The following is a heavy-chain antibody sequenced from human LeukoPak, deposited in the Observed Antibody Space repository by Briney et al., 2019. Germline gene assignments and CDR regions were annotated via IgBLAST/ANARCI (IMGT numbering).Heavy chain of an antibody. D-gene: IGHD4-11*01. Sequence: GGSLRLSCAASGFAFSTYSMNWVRQAPGKGLDWVSSISSSGTYIHYADSVKGRFTISRDNAKNSLYLQMNSLRAEDTAVYYCARDGYSSYSYYYYYYMDVWGKGTTVTVSS. CDR2: ISSSGTYI. CDR3: ARDGYSSYSYYYYYYMDV. J-gene: IGHJ6*03. CDR1: GFAFSTYS. V-gene: IGHV3-21*01.